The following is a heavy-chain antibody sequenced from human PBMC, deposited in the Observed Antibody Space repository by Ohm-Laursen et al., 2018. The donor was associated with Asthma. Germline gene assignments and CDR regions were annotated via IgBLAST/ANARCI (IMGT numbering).Heavy chain of an antibody. J-gene: IGHJ6*02. CDR1: GFTFSSYG. CDR2: GGSYYDGGLK. V-gene: IGHV3-30*03. CDR3: ARDRGMSSRNDVLYYYYGMDV. Sequence: RSLRLSCSASGFTFSSYGMHWVRQAPGKGLEWVAVGGSYYDGGLKYYADSVNGRFTVSRDNSKNTLYLQMNSLRAEDTAVYYCARDRGMSSRNDVLYYYYGMDVWGQGTTVTVSS. D-gene: IGHD1-1*01.